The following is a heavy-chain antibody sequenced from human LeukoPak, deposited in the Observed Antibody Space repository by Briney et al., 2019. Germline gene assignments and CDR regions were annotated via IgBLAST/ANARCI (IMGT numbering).Heavy chain of an antibody. J-gene: IGHJ4*02. CDR1: GFTFSSYG. CDR2: IRYDGSNK. V-gene: IGHV3-30*02. D-gene: IGHD5-18*01. CDR3: AKDQPRGYAAGISLYYFDY. Sequence: GGSLRLSCAASGFTFSSYGMHWVRQAPGKGLEWVAFIRYDGSNKYYADSVKGRFTISRDNSKNTLYLQMNSLRAEDTAVYYCAKDQPRGYAAGISLYYFDYWGQGTLVTVSS.